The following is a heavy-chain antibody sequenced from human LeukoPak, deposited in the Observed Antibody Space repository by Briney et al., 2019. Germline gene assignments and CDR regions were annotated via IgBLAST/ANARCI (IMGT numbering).Heavy chain of an antibody. J-gene: IGHJ4*02. CDR3: ASPGYCSSTSCRDFDY. CDR2: INHSGST. Sequence: SETLSLTCAVYGGSFSGYYWSWIRQPPGKGLEWIGEINHSGSTNYNPSLKSRVTISVDTSKNQFSLKLSSVTAADTAVYYCASPGYCSSTSCRDFDYWGQGTLVTVSS. V-gene: IGHV4-34*01. D-gene: IGHD2-2*01. CDR1: GGSFSGYY.